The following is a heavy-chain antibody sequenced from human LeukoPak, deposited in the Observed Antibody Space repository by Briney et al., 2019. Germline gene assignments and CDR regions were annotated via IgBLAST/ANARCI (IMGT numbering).Heavy chain of an antibody. D-gene: IGHD6-19*01. Sequence: GGSLRLSCAASGFTFSSYAMSWVRQAPGKGLEWVSAISGSGGSTYYADSVKGRFTISRDNSKNTLYLQMNSLRSDDTAVYYCARDLHPSSGWYEGTFDYWGQGTLVTVSS. CDR2: ISGSGGST. CDR1: GFTFSSYA. J-gene: IGHJ4*02. V-gene: IGHV3-23*01. CDR3: ARDLHPSSGWYEGTFDY.